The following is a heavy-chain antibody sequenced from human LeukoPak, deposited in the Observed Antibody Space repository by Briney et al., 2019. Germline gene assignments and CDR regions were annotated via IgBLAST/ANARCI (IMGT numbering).Heavy chain of an antibody. CDR1: GFTFSSYS. D-gene: IGHD3-10*01. CDR2: ISSSSSYI. V-gene: IGHV3-21*01. Sequence: PGGSLRLSCAASGFTFSSYSMNWVRQAPGKGLEWFSSISSSSSYIYYADSVKGRFTISRDNAKNSLYLQMNSLRAEDTAVYYCARDINYYGSGSYQDYWGQGTLVTVSS. CDR3: ARDINYYGSGSYQDY. J-gene: IGHJ4*02.